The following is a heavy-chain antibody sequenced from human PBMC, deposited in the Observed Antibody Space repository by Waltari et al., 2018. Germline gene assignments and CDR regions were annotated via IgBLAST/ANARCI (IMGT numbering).Heavy chain of an antibody. J-gene: IGHJ1*01. D-gene: IGHD3-9*01. V-gene: IGHV1-24*01. CDR3: ATDSLRYFDWLPGGVYFQH. CDR2: FDPEGGEP. CDR1: GYTLTELS. Sequence: QVQLVQYGAEVKKPGASVKVSCKVSGYTLTELSMHWVRQAPGKGLEWMGGFDPEGGEPIYAQSFQGRVTMTEDTSTDTAYMELSSLRSEDTAVYYCATDSLRYFDWLPGGVYFQHWGQGTLVTVSS.